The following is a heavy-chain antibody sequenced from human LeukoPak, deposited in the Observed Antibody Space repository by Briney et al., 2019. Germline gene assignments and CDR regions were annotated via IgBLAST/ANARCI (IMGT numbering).Heavy chain of an antibody. J-gene: IGHJ5*02. V-gene: IGHV3-23*01. CDR1: GFTFRHFA. Sequence: GGSLRLSCAASGFTFRHFAMSWVRQAPGKGLEWVSVISGSGTNTCYAESVKGRFTISRDNSNNALYLQMHGLRDEDTALYYCAKGRRVGIAAPIDAWGQGTQVTVSS. D-gene: IGHD6-13*01. CDR2: ISGSGTNT. CDR3: AKGRRVGIAAPIDA.